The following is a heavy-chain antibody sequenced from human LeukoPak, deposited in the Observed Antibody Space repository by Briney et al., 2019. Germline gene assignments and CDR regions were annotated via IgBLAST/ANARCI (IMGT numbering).Heavy chain of an antibody. J-gene: IGHJ4*02. V-gene: IGHV3-23*01. Sequence: GGSLRLSCVASGCTFRHHAMTWVRQTPEKGLDWVSTVNASGDSTYFADSVQGRFAISRDNSKSVLYLEMNSLRVEDTAVYYWEREFAFGNILTTIKRGIDYWGQGSLVIVSS. CDR2: VNASGDST. CDR3: EREFAFGNILTTIKRGIDY. D-gene: IGHD5-24*01. CDR1: GCTFRHHA.